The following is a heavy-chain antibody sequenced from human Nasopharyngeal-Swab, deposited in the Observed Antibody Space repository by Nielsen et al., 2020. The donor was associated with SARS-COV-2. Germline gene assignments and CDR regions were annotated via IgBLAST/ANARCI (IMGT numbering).Heavy chain of an antibody. CDR3: ARGVRGSGTYWGMDI. CDR1: GLTVTTSY. V-gene: IGHV3-53*01. J-gene: IGHJ6*02. CDR2: ISSDGSA. D-gene: IGHD3-10*01. Sequence: GESLKISCAASGLTVTTSYMNWVRRIPGKGPEWVSFISSDGSASYADSVQGRFTISRQNSRNTLYLQMNSLRAEDTAVYYCARGVRGSGTYWGMDIWGQGTTVTVSS.